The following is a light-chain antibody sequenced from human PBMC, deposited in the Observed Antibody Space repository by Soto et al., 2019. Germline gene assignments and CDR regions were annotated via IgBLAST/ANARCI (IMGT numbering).Light chain of an antibody. Sequence: QSVLTQPASVSGSPGQSITISCTGSSSDIGAFNYVAWYQQHPGKAPKLIIHGVTNRPSGDSSRFSGSKSDYTASLTISGLQAEDEADYYCSSYTTAFFYVYGTGTNVTV. J-gene: IGLJ1*01. CDR1: SSDIGAFNY. CDR3: SSYTTAFFYV. CDR2: GVT. V-gene: IGLV2-14*01.